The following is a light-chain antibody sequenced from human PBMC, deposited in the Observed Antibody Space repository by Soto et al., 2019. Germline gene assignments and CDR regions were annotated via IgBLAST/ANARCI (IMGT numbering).Light chain of an antibody. CDR3: QQYANRPYT. CDR2: DAS. CDR1: QDITNY. Sequence: DIQMTQSPSSLSASGGDRVTITCQATQDITNYLNWYQQKPGKVPKLLIYDASNLEPGVPSRFSGSASGTDFTLTISGLQPEDIATYYCQQYANRPYTFSQGTKLELK. J-gene: IGKJ2*01. V-gene: IGKV1-33*01.